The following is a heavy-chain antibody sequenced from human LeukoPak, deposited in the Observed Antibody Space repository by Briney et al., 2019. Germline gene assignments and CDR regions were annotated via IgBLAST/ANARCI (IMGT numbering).Heavy chain of an antibody. CDR2: INHSGST. D-gene: IGHD3-22*01. V-gene: IGHV4-34*01. J-gene: IGHJ4*02. Sequence: SETLSLTCAVYGGSFSGYYWSWIRQPPGKGLEWIGEINHSGSTNYNPSLKSRVTISVDTSKNQFSLKLSSVTAADTAVYYCARRYDSSGYYYHYWGQGTLVTVSS. CDR1: GGSFSGYY. CDR3: ARRYDSSGYYYHY.